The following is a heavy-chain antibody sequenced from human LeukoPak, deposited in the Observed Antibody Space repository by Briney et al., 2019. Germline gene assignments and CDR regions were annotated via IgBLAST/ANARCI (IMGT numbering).Heavy chain of an antibody. Sequence: PGASLRLSCAASGFTFSSYAMSWVRQAPGKGLEWVSAISGSGGSTYYADSVKGRFTISRDNSKNTLYLQMNSLRAEDTAVYYCAKDSRRGLINWFDPWGQGTLVTVSS. CDR1: GFTFSSYA. J-gene: IGHJ5*02. V-gene: IGHV3-23*01. CDR2: ISGSGGST. D-gene: IGHD2-2*01. CDR3: AKDSRRGLINWFDP.